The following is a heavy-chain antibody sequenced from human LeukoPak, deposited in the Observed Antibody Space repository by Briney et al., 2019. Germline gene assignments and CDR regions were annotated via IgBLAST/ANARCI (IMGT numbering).Heavy chain of an antibody. V-gene: IGHV3-43D*03. J-gene: IGHJ6*03. CDR3: VKNQRLDTYFYYMDV. Sequence: PGGSLRLSCAASGFTFEDFAMHWVRQAPGKGLEWVSLISWDGGSTYYADSVKGRFTVSRDNSEKSLYLQMNSLRAEDTAFYYCVKNQRLDTYFYYMDVWGKGTTVTVSS. CDR2: ISWDGGST. CDR1: GFTFEDFA. D-gene: IGHD6-25*01.